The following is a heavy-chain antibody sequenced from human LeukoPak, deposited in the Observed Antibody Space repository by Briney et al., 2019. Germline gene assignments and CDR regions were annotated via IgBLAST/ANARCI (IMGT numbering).Heavy chain of an antibody. Sequence: SETLSLTCTVSGGSISSYYWSWIRQPAGKGLEWIGRIYTSGSTNYDPSLKSRVTMSVDTSKNQFSLKLSSVTAADTAVYYCARGFVPYSDYIYWFDPWGQGTLVTVSS. D-gene: IGHD4-11*01. CDR2: IYTSGST. V-gene: IGHV4-4*07. CDR3: ARGFVPYSDYIYWFDP. J-gene: IGHJ5*02. CDR1: GGSISSYY.